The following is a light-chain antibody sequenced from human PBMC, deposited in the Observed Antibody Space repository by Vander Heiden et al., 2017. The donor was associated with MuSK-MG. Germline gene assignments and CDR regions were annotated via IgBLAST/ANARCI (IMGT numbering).Light chain of an antibody. CDR3: QQRSNGPLT. CDR1: QSVSGY. CDR2: DAS. Sequence: EIVLTQSPATLSLSPGERATLSWRASQSVSGYLAGDQQNPGQAPRLLIYDASNKATGIPARFSGSGSGTDFTLTISSLEPEDVAGDYCQQRSNGPLTGGGGTKVEIK. J-gene: IGKJ4*01. V-gene: IGKV3-11*01.